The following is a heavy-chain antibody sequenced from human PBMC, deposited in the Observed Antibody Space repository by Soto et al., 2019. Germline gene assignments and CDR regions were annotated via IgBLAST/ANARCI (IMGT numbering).Heavy chain of an antibody. Sequence: SETLSLTCTVSGGSISSGDYYWSLIRQPPGKGLEWIGYIYYSGSTYYNPSLKSRVTISVDTSKNQFSLKLSSVTAADTAVYYCARERIVLVPAAVLYYYYGMDVWGQGTTVTVSS. V-gene: IGHV4-30-4*01. CDR3: ARERIVLVPAAVLYYYYGMDV. D-gene: IGHD2-2*02. CDR2: IYYSGST. CDR1: GGSISSGDYY. J-gene: IGHJ6*02.